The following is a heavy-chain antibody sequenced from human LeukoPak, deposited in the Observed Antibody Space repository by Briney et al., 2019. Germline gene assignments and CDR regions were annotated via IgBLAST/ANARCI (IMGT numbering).Heavy chain of an antibody. CDR2: IYHSGST. CDR1: GGSISSYY. V-gene: IGHV4-59*12. J-gene: IGHJ4*02. CDR3: ARGGRWRGPFDY. D-gene: IGHD1-26*01. Sequence: SETLSLTCTVSGGSISSYYWSWIRQPPGKGLEWIGEIYHSGSTNYNPSLKSRVTISVDKSKNQFSLKLSSVAAADTAVYYCARGGRWRGPFDYWGQGTLVTVSS.